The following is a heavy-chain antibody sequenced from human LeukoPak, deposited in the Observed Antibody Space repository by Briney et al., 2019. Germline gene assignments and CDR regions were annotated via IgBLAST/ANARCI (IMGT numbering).Heavy chain of an antibody. J-gene: IGHJ5*02. CDR2: FHTSEGT. V-gene: IGHV4-4*08. CDR1: GFTFSSYA. D-gene: IGHD3-3*01. CDR3: ASTVFGVTYNWLDP. Sequence: GSLRLSCAASGFTFSSYAMSWVRQAPGKGLEWIGRFHTSEGTNYNPSLESRVTISVDTSKNHFSLEMTSVTAADTAVYYCASTVFGVTYNWLDPWGQGTLVTVSS.